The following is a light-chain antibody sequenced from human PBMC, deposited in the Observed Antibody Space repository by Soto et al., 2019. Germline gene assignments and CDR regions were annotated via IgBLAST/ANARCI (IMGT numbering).Light chain of an antibody. J-gene: IGLJ1*01. CDR2: EVS. CDR1: SSDVGAYNF. CDR3: SSFTSGSTYV. Sequence: QSALTQPASVSGSPGQSITISCTGTSSDVGAYNFVSWYQQHPGKAPKLMIYEVSNRPSGISNRFSGSKSGNTASLTISGLQTDDEADYYCSSFTSGSTYVFGTGTKVTVL. V-gene: IGLV2-14*01.